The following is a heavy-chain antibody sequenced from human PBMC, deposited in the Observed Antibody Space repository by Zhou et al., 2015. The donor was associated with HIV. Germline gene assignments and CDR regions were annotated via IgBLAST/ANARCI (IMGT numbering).Heavy chain of an antibody. V-gene: IGHV1-69*01. Sequence: QVQLVQSGAEVKKPGSSVKVSCTGPRDTFNNYPISWVRQAPGQGLEWMGGIIPIFGTANYAQKFQGRVTITADESTSTAYMELSSLRSEDTAVYYCARRRNSNYDILTGYRPPSNDAFDIWGQGTMVTVSS. CDR2: IIPIFGTA. CDR3: ARRRNSNYDILTGYRPPSNDAFDI. J-gene: IGHJ3*02. CDR1: RDTFNNYP. D-gene: IGHD3-9*01.